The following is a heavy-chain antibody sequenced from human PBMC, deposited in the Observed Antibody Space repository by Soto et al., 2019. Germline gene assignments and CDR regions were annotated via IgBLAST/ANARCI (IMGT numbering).Heavy chain of an antibody. Sequence: QVQLVQSGAEVKKPGASVKVSCKASGYTFTSYAMHWVRQAPGQRLEWRGWINAGNGNTKYSQKFPGRTRDPSGGPAYLELSSLRSEDTAVYYCGRGSGLNWFDPWGQGTLVTVSS. J-gene: IGHJ5*02. CDR3: GRGSGLNWFDP. D-gene: IGHD3-10*01. CDR2: INAGNGNT. CDR1: GYTFTSYA. V-gene: IGHV1-3*01.